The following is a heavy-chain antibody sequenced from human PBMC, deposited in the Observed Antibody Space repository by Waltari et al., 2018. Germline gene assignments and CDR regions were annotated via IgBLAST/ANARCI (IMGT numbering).Heavy chain of an antibody. CDR2: IYYSGGT. J-gene: IGHJ4*02. Sequence: QLQLQESGPGLVKPSETLSLTCTVSGGSISSSSYYWGWIRQPPGKGLEWIGSIYYSGGTYYSPSRKSLVTISVDTSKNQFSLTLSSVTAADTSVYYCARIAAAGIDYWVQGTLVTVSS. V-gene: IGHV4-39*01. CDR1: GGSISSSSYY. CDR3: ARIAAAGIDY. D-gene: IGHD6-13*01.